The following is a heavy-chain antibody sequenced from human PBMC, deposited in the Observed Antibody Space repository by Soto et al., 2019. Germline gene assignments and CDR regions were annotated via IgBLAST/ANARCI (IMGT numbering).Heavy chain of an antibody. CDR1: GGTFSRYA. D-gene: IGHD2-2*01. CDR3: ARDKGAPLPAARNYYYYGMDV. J-gene: IGHJ6*02. CDR2: IIPIFGTA. Sequence: SVKVSCKASGGTFSRYAISWVRQAPGQGLEWMGGIIPIFGTANYAQKFQGRVTITADESTSTAYVELSSLRSEDTAVYYCARDKGAPLPAARNYYYYGMDVWGQGTTVTVSS. V-gene: IGHV1-69*13.